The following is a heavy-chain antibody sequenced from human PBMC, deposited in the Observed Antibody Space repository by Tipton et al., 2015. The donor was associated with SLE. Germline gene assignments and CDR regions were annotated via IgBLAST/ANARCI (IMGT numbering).Heavy chain of an antibody. D-gene: IGHD5-12*01. Sequence: GLVKPSETLSLTCTVSGGSISSYYWSWIRQPPGRGLEWIGYIYYSGSTYYNPSLKSRVTTSVDTSKNQISLRLSSVTAADTAVYYCARPAGDRDYDWYAFDVWGQGTMVTVSA. J-gene: IGHJ3*01. V-gene: IGHV4-59*12. CDR3: ARPAGDRDYDWYAFDV. CDR1: GGSISSYY. CDR2: IYYSGST.